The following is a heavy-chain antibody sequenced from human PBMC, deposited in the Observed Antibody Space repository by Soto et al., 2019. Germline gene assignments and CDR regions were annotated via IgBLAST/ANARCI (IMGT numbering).Heavy chain of an antibody. CDR1: GGTFSSYA. CDR2: IIPIFGTA. Sequence: ASVKVSCKASGGTFSSYAISWVRQAPGQGLEWMGGIIPIFGTANYAQKFQGRVTITADKSTSTAYMELSSLRSEDTAVYYCARDVSPNYYYYGMDVWGQGTTVTVSS. V-gene: IGHV1-69*06. J-gene: IGHJ6*02. D-gene: IGHD2-8*01. CDR3: ARDVSPNYYYYGMDV.